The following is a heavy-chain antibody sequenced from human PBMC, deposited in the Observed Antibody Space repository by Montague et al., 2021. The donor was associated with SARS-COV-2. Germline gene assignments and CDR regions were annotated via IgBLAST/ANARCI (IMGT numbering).Heavy chain of an antibody. Sequence: SLRLSCAASGFTFSSYGMHWVRQAPGKGLEWVAVIRYDGSNKYYADSVKGRFTISRDNSKNTLYLQMSSLRAEDTAVYYCARDGHYYDSSGYYYAPYYYYGMDVWGQGTTVTVSS. CDR2: IRYDGSNK. CDR3: ARDGHYYDSSGYYYAPYYYYGMDV. V-gene: IGHV3-33*01. CDR1: GFTFSSYG. J-gene: IGHJ6*02. D-gene: IGHD3-22*01.